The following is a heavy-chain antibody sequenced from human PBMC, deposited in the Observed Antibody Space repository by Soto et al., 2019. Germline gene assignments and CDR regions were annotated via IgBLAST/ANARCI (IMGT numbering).Heavy chain of an antibody. D-gene: IGHD2-8*01. Sequence: EVQLVESGGGLVQPGGSLRLSCAASGFTFSSYWMSWARQAPGKGLEWVANIKQDGSEKYYVDSVKGRFTISRDNAKNSLYLQMNSLRAEDTAVYYCARVDIVLMVYAIISSEYYFDYWGQGTLVTVSS. CDR1: GFTFSSYW. CDR2: IKQDGSEK. J-gene: IGHJ4*02. CDR3: ARVDIVLMVYAIISSEYYFDY. V-gene: IGHV3-7*01.